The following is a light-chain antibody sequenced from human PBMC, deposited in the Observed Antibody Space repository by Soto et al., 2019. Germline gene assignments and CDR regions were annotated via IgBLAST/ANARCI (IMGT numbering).Light chain of an antibody. CDR1: QGISSY. Sequence: DIQLTQSPSFLSASVGDRVTITCRASQGISSYLAWYQQKPGKAPKLLIYAASSLQSGVPSRFSGSGSGTDFTITISSLQPEDFAHYYCQQSYSTPLTFGGGTKV. CDR2: AAS. CDR3: QQSYSTPLT. V-gene: IGKV1-39*01. J-gene: IGKJ4*01.